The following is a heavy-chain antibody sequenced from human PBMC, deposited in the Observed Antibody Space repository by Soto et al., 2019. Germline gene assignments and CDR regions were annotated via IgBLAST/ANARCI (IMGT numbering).Heavy chain of an antibody. D-gene: IGHD3-10*01. J-gene: IGHJ6*02. CDR3: ASDNRYGSGSTSYYYGMDV. CDR2: IWYDGSNK. V-gene: IGHV3-33*01. CDR1: GFTFSSYG. Sequence: GGSLRLSCAASGFTFSSYGMHWVRQAPGKGLEWVAVIWYDGSNKYYADSVKGRFTISRDNSKNTLYLQMNSLRAEDTAVYYCASDNRYGSGSTSYYYGMDVWGQGTTVTVSS.